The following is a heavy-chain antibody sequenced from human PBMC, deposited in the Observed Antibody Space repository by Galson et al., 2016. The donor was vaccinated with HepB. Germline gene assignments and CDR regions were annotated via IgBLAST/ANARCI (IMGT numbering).Heavy chain of an antibody. CDR3: ATPSPSSGSYRSYYHPMDV. J-gene: IGHJ6*02. V-gene: IGHV3-7*01. Sequence: SLRLSCAASGFTFSGYWMSWVRQAPGKGLEWVANIKHGGTEKYYVDSVKGRFTISRDNAEKSLYLLMNSLRAEDTAVYYCATPSPSSGSYRSYYHPMDVWGQGTTVTVSS. D-gene: IGHD6-19*01. CDR2: IKHGGTEK. CDR1: GFTFSGYW.